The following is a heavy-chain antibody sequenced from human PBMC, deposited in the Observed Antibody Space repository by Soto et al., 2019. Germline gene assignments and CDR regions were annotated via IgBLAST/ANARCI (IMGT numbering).Heavy chain of an antibody. CDR1: GFTFSSYA. CDR3: AREGTVTTSWYYYGMDV. D-gene: IGHD4-4*01. J-gene: IGHJ6*02. CDR2: ISYDGSNK. Sequence: GGSLRLSCAASGFTFSSYAMHWVRQAPGKGLEWVAVISYDGSNKYYADSVKGRFTISRDNSKNTLYLQMNSLRAEDTAVYYCAREGTVTTSWYYYGMDVWGQGTTVTVSS. V-gene: IGHV3-30-3*01.